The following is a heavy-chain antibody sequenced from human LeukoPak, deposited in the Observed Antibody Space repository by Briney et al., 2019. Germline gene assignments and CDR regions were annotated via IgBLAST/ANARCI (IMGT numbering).Heavy chain of an antibody. CDR3: ARGCYSSFDY. CDR1: GDSLSNINVA. V-gene: IGHV6-1*01. D-gene: IGHD5-18*01. J-gene: IGHJ4*02. CDR2: TYYRSKWNT. Sequence: SQTLSLTCAISGDSLSNINVAWNWIRQSPSRGLEWLGRTYYRSKWNTDYAVSVKSRITINSDTSKNKFSLQLNSVTPEDTAVYYCARGCYSSFDYWDQGTLVTVSP.